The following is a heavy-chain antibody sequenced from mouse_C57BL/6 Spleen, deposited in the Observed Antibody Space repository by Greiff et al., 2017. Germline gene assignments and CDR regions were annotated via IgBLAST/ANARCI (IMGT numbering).Heavy chain of an antibody. Sequence: EVMLVESGGGLVQPKGSLKLSCAASGFSFNTYAMNWVRQAPGKGLEWVARIRSKSNNYATYYADSVKDRFTISRDDSESMLYLQMNNLKTEDTAMYYCVRVLYSNYAMDYWGQGTSVTVSS. CDR3: VRVLYSNYAMDY. J-gene: IGHJ4*01. CDR2: IRSKSNNYAT. D-gene: IGHD2-5*01. V-gene: IGHV10-1*01. CDR1: GFSFNTYA.